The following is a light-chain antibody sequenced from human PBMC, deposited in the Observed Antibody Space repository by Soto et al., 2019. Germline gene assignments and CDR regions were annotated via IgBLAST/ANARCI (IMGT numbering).Light chain of an antibody. CDR3: QQYDSTPQT. CDR2: GAS. CDR1: QSVNSNY. V-gene: IGKV3-20*01. J-gene: IGKJ1*01. Sequence: EIVLTQSPGTLSLSPGDRATLSCRASQSVNSNYLAWYQRKPGQAPRLLIYGASNRATDIPYRFSASGSGTDFTLTITRLEAEDFAVYYCQQYDSTPQTFGQGTKVEVK.